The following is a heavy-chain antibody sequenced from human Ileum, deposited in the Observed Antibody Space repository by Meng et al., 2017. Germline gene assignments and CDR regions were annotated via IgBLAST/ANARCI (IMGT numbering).Heavy chain of an antibody. J-gene: IGHJ4*02. V-gene: IGHV3-74*01. CDR1: GFTFPNYW. CDR2: ISTDGTNT. CDR3: ASGLSGSYGFFDY. Sequence: VQLVWSGGGLVQPGGSRGLSCAASGFTFPNYWMHWVRQAPWKGLVWFSRISTDGTNTYYADSVKGRFTISRDNAKNTLFLQMNSLGAEDTAVYYCASGLSGSYGFFDYWSQGTLVTVSS. D-gene: IGHD3-22*01.